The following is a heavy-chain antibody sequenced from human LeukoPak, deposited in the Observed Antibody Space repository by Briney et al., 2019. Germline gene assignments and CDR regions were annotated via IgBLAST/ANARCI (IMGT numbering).Heavy chain of an antibody. D-gene: IGHD5-12*01. Sequence: GGSLRLSCAASGFTFSSYAMHWVRQAPGKGLEWVAVISYDGSNKYYADSVKGRFTISRDNSKNTLYLQMNSLRAEDTAVYYCARDRVGYSGYFFDYWGQGTLVTVSS. CDR2: ISYDGSNK. CDR3: ARDRVGYSGYFFDY. V-gene: IGHV3-30-3*01. CDR1: GFTFSSYA. J-gene: IGHJ4*02.